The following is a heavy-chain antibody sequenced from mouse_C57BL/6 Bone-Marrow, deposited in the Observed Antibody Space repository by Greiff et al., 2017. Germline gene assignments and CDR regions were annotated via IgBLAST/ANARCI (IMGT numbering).Heavy chain of an antibody. J-gene: IGHJ4*01. CDR3: ARYKDLGAMDY. CDR1: GFTFTDYY. CDR2: IRNKANGYTT. V-gene: IGHV7-3*01. Sequence: EVKLVESGGGLVQPGGSLSLSCAASGFTFTDYYMSWVRQPPGKALEWLGFIRNKANGYTTEYSASVKGRFTISRDNSQSILYLQMNALRAEDSATYYCARYKDLGAMDYWGQGTSVTVSS. D-gene: IGHD3-3*01.